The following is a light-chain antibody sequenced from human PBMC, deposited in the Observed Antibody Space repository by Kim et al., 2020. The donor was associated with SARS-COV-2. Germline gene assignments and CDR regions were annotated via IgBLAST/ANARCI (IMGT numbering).Light chain of an antibody. CDR1: SLRIYY. V-gene: IGLV3-19*01. J-gene: IGLJ3*02. CDR2: GKN. CDR3: NSRDSSGNHWV. Sequence: ALGQTVSITCQGDSLRIYYASWYQQKPGQAPLLVIYGKNNRPSGIPDRFSGSSSGNTASLTITGAQAEDEADYYCNSRDSSGNHWVFGGGTQLTVL.